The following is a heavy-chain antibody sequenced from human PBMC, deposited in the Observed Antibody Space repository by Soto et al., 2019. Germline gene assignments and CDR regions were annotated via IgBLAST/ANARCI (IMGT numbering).Heavy chain of an antibody. D-gene: IGHD2-15*01. V-gene: IGHV4-4*07. CDR2: IYTIGST. CDR3: ARDPAGYYYFDY. J-gene: IGHJ4*02. Sequence: PSETLSLTCTVSNGSVSGYYWSWIRQPAGKGLEWIGRIYTIGSTSYNPSLKSRVSMSVDTSKNQFSLKVKSVTAADTAVYYCARDPAGYYYFDYWGQGALGTVSS. CDR1: NGSVSGYY.